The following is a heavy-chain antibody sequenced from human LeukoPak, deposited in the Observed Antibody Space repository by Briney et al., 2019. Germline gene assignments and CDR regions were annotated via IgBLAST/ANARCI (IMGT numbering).Heavy chain of an antibody. J-gene: IGHJ4*02. D-gene: IGHD1-26*01. CDR1: GFTFSRYG. CDR2: ISDDGSNE. CDR3: ASKLGG. V-gene: IGHV3-30*03. Sequence: PGRSLRLSCAASGFTFSRYGLPPGKGLEWVAFISDDGSNECCADSMKGRLTISRDISKNTLYLQMNSLRAEDTAVYYCASKLGGWGQGTLVTVSS.